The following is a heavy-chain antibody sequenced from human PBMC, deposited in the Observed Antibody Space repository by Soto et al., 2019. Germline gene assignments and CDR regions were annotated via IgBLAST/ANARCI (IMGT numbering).Heavy chain of an antibody. CDR3: AREVVVVVAANPDAFDI. D-gene: IGHD2-15*01. CDR2: INPSGGST. J-gene: IGHJ3*02. Sequence: ASVKVSCKASGYTFTSYYMHWVRQAPGQGLEWMGIINPSGGSTSYAQKFQGRVTMTRDTSTSTVYMELSSLRSEDTAVYYCAREVVVVVAANPDAFDIWGQGTMVTVSS. V-gene: IGHV1-46*01. CDR1: GYTFTSYY.